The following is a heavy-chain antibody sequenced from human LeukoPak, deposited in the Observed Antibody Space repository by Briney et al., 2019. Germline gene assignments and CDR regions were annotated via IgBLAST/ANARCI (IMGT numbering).Heavy chain of an antibody. D-gene: IGHD6-19*01. CDR2: MNPNSGNT. CDR1: GYTFASYD. Sequence: ASVKVSCKASGYTFASYDINWVRQATGQGLEWMGWMNPNSGNTGYAQKFQGRVTMTRNTSISTAYMELSSLRSEDTAVYYCARVGIAVAGTYYFDYWGQGTLVTVSS. V-gene: IGHV1-8*01. CDR3: ARVGIAVAGTYYFDY. J-gene: IGHJ4*02.